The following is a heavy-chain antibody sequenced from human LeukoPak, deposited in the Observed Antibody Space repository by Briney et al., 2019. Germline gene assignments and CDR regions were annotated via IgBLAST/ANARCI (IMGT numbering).Heavy chain of an antibody. D-gene: IGHD2-21*02. Sequence: PGGSVRLSCAASGFSVSDYYMSWVRQPPGKGLEWVSVMYTGGGRYYGDSVKGRFTISRDNSKNTVFLQMNSLRVEDTALYYCTRGQSYCGADCYSDWGQGTLGTVSS. CDR1: GFSVSDYY. J-gene: IGHJ4*02. CDR2: MYTGGGR. CDR3: TRGQSYCGADCYSD. V-gene: IGHV3-66*01.